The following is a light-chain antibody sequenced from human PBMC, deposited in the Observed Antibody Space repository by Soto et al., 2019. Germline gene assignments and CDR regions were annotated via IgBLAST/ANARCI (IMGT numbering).Light chain of an antibody. Sequence: DVVMTQSPLSLPVTLGQPASISCRSSQSLVHSDGNSYLNWFQQRPGQSPRRLIYKVSNRDSGVPDRFSGSGSGTAFTLKISRVEAEDVGVYYCMQGTYWPLTFGGGTKVEIK. CDR1: QSLVHSDGNSY. V-gene: IGKV2-30*02. CDR2: KVS. CDR3: MQGTYWPLT. J-gene: IGKJ4*01.